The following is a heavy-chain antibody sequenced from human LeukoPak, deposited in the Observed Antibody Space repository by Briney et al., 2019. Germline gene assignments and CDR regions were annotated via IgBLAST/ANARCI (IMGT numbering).Heavy chain of an antibody. J-gene: IGHJ4*02. V-gene: IGHV3-73*01. Sequence: GGSLTLSCAASGFTFSGSAIHWVRRASGKGLEWVGRIGTTADNYATAYAASVKGRFTISRDDSKNTAYLQMNSLKTEDTAVYYCSGVVTTLYYWGQGTLVTVSS. D-gene: IGHD2-21*02. CDR3: SGVVTTLYY. CDR1: GFTFSGSA. CDR2: IGTTADNYAT.